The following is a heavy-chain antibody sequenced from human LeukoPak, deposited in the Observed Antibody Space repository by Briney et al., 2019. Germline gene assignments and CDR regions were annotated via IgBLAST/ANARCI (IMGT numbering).Heavy chain of an antibody. Sequence: GGSLRLSCAASGFTFSSYAMSWVRQAPGKGLEWVSAISGSGGSTYYADSVKGRFTISRDNSKNTLYLQMNSLRAEDTAVYYCAKGIARSWRWLPSWFDPWGQGTLVTVSS. CDR1: GFTFSSYA. J-gene: IGHJ5*02. V-gene: IGHV3-23*01. CDR3: AKGIARSWRWLPSWFDP. D-gene: IGHD5-24*01. CDR2: ISGSGGST.